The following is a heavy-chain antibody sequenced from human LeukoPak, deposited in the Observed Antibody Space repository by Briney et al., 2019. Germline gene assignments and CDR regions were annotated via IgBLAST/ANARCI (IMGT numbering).Heavy chain of an antibody. CDR2: IRYDGSNK. CDR3: AKESMGSSGWFWRYTDYYYYYMDV. V-gene: IGHV3-30*02. D-gene: IGHD6-19*01. Sequence: PGGSLRLSCAASGFTFSSYGMHWVRQAPGKGLEWVAFIRYDGSNKYYADSVKGRFTISRDNSKNTLYLQMNSLRAEGTAVYYCAKESMGSSGWFWRYTDYYYYYMDVWGKGTTVTISS. J-gene: IGHJ6*03. CDR1: GFTFSSYG.